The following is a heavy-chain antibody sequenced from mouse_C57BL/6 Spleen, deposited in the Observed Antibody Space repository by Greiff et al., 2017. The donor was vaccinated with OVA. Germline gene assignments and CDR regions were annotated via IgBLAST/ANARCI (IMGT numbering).Heavy chain of an antibody. V-gene: IGHV2-2*01. CDR3: ARSYGNYGYFDV. CDR2: IWSGGST. Sequence: VQLQQSGPSLVQPSQSLSITCTVSGFSLTSYGVHWVRQSPGKGLEWLGVIWSGGSTDYNAAFISRLSISKDNSKSQVFFKMNSLQADDTAIYYCARSYGNYGYFDVWGTGTTVTVSS. CDR1: GFSLTSYG. D-gene: IGHD2-1*01. J-gene: IGHJ1*03.